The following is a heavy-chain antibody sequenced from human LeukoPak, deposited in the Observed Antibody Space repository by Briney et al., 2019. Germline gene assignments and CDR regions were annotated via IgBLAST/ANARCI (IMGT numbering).Heavy chain of an antibody. CDR1: GFTFSSYG. V-gene: IGHV3-30*18. J-gene: IGHJ4*02. D-gene: IGHD1-26*01. CDR3: AKMDSSGSYFDY. Sequence: GGSLRLSCAASGFTFSSYGMHWVRQAPGKGLEWVAVISYDGSNKYYADSVKGRFTISRDNSKNTLYVQMNSLRAEDTAVYYCAKMDSSGSYFDYWGQGTLVTVSS. CDR2: ISYDGSNK.